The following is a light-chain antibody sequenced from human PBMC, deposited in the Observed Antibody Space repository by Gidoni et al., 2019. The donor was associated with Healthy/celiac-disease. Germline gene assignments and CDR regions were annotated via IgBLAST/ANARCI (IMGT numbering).Light chain of an antibody. CDR2: DAS. CDR3: QQRSNWPPIT. Sequence: EMVLTQSPATLALSPGARATLPCRASQSVSSYLAWYQQKPGQAPRLLIYDASNRATGILARFSGSGSGTDFTLTISSLEPEDFAVYYCQQRSNWPPITFGQGTRLEIK. V-gene: IGKV3-11*01. CDR1: QSVSSY. J-gene: IGKJ5*01.